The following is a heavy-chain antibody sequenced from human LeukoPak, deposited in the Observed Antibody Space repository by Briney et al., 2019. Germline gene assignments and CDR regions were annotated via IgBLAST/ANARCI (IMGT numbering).Heavy chain of an antibody. D-gene: IGHD6-6*01. CDR1: GGSISSSSYY. CDR2: IYYSGST. J-gene: IGHJ3*02. V-gene: IGHV4-39*07. Sequence: SETLSLTCTVSGGSISSSSYYWGWIRQPPGKGLEWIGSIYYSGSTYYNPSLKSRVTISVDTSKNQFSLKLSSVTAADTAVYYCARDRPRRPHDAFDIWGQGTMVTVSS. CDR3: ARDRPRRPHDAFDI.